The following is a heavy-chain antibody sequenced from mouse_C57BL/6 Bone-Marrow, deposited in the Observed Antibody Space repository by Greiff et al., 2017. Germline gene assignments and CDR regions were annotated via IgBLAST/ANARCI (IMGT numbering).Heavy chain of an antibody. J-gene: IGHJ3*01. V-gene: IGHV1-7*01. Sequence: QVQLQQSGAELAKPGASVKLSCKASGYTFTSYWMHWVKQRPGQGLEWIGYINPSSGYTKYNQKFKDKATLTADKSSSTAYMQLSSLTYEDSAVYYCEKGQLRAWFAYWGQGTLVTVSA. D-gene: IGHD3-2*02. CDR2: INPSSGYT. CDR1: GYTFTSYW. CDR3: EKGQLRAWFAY.